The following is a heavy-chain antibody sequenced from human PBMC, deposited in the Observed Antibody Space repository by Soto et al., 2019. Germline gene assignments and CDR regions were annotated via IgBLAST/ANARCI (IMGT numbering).Heavy chain of an antibody. CDR1: GGTFGSYA. CDR3: ARSQGSSTSLELSSYYYYGMDV. D-gene: IGHD2-2*01. J-gene: IGHJ6*02. V-gene: IGHV1-69*01. CDR2: IIPIPGTA. Sequence: QVQLVQSGAEVKKPGSSVKVSCKASGGTFGSYAISWVRQAPGQGLEWMGGIIPIPGTANYAQKFQGRGTIAEDESTSTDYMELSSLRSEDTAVYYCARSQGSSTSLELSSYYYYGMDVWGQGTTVTVSS.